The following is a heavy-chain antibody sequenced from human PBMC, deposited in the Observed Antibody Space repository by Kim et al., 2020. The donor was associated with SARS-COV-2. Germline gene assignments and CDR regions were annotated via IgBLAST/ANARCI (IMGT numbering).Heavy chain of an antibody. CDR1: GFTFSSYG. CDR3: ARRLGDILTGYYVEAGGDY. J-gene: IGHJ4*02. CDR2: ISYDGSNK. Sequence: GGSLRLSCAASGFTFSSYGMHWVRQAPGKGLEWVAVISYDGSNKYYADSVKGRFTISRDNSKNTLYLQMNSLRAEDTAVYYCARRLGDILTGYYVEAGGDYWGQGTLVTVYS. V-gene: IGHV3-33*05. D-gene: IGHD3-9*01.